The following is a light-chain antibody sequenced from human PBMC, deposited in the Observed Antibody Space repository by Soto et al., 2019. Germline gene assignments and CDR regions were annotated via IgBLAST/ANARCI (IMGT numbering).Light chain of an antibody. CDR2: GAS. Sequence: EIVLTQSPGTLSLSPGDTATLSCRASQSVSSNYLAWYQQKPGQAPRLLIYGASTRATGIPARFSGSGSGTEFTLTISSLQSEDFAVYYCQQYNNWPQTFGQGTKVDIK. CDR3: QQYNNWPQT. CDR1: QSVSSN. J-gene: IGKJ1*01. V-gene: IGKV3-15*01.